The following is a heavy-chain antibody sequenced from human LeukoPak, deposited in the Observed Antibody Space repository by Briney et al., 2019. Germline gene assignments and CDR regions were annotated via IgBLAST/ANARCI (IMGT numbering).Heavy chain of an antibody. D-gene: IGHD3-3*01. CDR2: IYYNGRT. CDR1: GGSISGSAYY. J-gene: IGHJ1*01. V-gene: IGHV4-39*07. CDR3: AREDAYYDFWSGYQYFQH. Sequence: SETLSLTCTVSGGSISGSAYYWAWIRQPPGKGLEWIGSIYYNGRTLYNPSLKSRVTISVDTSKNQFSLKLSSVTAADTAVYYCAREDAYYDFWSGYQYFQHWGQGTLVTVSS.